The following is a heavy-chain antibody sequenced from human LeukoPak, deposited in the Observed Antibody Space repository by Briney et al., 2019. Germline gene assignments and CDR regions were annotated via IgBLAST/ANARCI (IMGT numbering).Heavy chain of an antibody. V-gene: IGHV3-7*01. J-gene: IGHJ6*02. Sequence: GGSLRLSCAASGFTFSSYWMSWVRQAPGKGLEWVAYIKQDGSDKYYVDSVKGRFTISRDNAKNSLYLQMNSLKAEDTAVYYCTRPEYSSGWLSYYYYGMDVWGQGTTVTVSS. CDR3: TRPEYSSGWLSYYYYGMDV. CDR2: IKQDGSDK. CDR1: GFTFSSYW. D-gene: IGHD6-25*01.